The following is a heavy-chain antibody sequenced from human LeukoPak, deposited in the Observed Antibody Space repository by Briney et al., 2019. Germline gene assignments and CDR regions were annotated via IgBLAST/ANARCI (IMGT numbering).Heavy chain of an antibody. D-gene: IGHD4-11*01. CDR2: IWYDGSNK. Sequence: GRSLRLSCAVSGFTFRNAGMNWVRQAPGKGLEWVAVIWYDGSNKYYADSVKGRFTISRDNSKNTLYLQMNSLRAEDTAVYYCARDRGGSDYIDGYWGQGTLVTVSS. CDR3: ARDRGGSDYIDGY. CDR1: GFTFRNAG. J-gene: IGHJ4*02. V-gene: IGHV3-33*01.